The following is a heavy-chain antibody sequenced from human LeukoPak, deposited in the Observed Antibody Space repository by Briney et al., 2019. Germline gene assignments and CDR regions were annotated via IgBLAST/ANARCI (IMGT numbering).Heavy chain of an antibody. CDR3: AKAGPGTTGGWFDP. V-gene: IGHV3-21*04. CDR1: GFTFNTYG. D-gene: IGHD1-7*01. Sequence: GGSLRLSCAASGFTFNTYGMNWVRQAPGKGLEWLSYIGPGPSHTYYADSVRGRFVISRDDAKSSLYLQMNSLRAEDTAVYYCAKAGPGTTGGWFDPWGQGTLVTVSS. J-gene: IGHJ5*02. CDR2: IGPGPSHT.